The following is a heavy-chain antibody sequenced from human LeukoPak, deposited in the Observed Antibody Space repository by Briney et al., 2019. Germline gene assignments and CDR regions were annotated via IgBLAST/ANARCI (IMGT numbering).Heavy chain of an antibody. CDR3: AKKEYSSGHSYWYLDL. J-gene: IGHJ2*01. Sequence: GESLRLSCAASGFTFSSYEMNWVRQAPGKGLEWVSYISSSGSIIYYADSVKGRFTISRDNAKNSLYLQMNSLRAEDTAIYYCAKKEYSSGHSYWYLDLWGLGTLVTVSS. CDR1: GFTFSSYE. V-gene: IGHV3-48*03. D-gene: IGHD6-19*01. CDR2: ISSSGSII.